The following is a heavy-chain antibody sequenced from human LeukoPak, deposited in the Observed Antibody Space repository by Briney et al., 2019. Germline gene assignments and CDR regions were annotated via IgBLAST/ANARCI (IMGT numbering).Heavy chain of an antibody. V-gene: IGHV3-30-3*01. D-gene: IGHD3-22*01. CDR2: ISYDGSNK. CDR1: GFTFSSYA. Sequence: GGSLRLSCAASGFTFSSYAMHWVRQAPGKGLEWVAVISYDGSNKYYADSVKGRFTISRDNSKNTLYPQMNSLRAEDTAVYYCARAESDSSGYYYPFDYWGQGTLVTVSS. CDR3: ARAESDSSGYYYPFDY. J-gene: IGHJ4*02.